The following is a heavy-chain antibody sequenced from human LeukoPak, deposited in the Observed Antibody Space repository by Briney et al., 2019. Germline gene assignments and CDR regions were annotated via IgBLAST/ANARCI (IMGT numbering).Heavy chain of an antibody. D-gene: IGHD6-19*01. J-gene: IGHJ6*02. V-gene: IGHV1-8*02. CDR3: ARASSGWRTFYYYYGMDV. CDR1: GGTFSNFA. Sequence: ASVKVSCKASGGTFSNFAVSWVRQATGQGLEWMGWMNPNSGNTGYAQKFQGRVTMTRNTSISTAYMELSSLRSEDTAVYYCARASSGWRTFYYYYGMDVWGQGTTVTVSS. CDR2: MNPNSGNT.